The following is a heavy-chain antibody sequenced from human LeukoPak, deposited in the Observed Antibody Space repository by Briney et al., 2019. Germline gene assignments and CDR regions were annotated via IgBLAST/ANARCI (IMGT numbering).Heavy chain of an antibody. Sequence: QSGGSLRLSCAASGFTFSSYYMHWVRQAPGKCPEWVAVVHNDGNTKYFGDSVKGRFTISRDNSKNTLYLQMSSLTAEDTAVYYCATGSGHYYDRWGQGTLVTVSS. J-gene: IGHJ4*02. CDR1: GFTFSSYY. CDR2: VHNDGNTK. CDR3: ATGSGHYYDR. V-gene: IGHV3-30*02. D-gene: IGHD3-22*01.